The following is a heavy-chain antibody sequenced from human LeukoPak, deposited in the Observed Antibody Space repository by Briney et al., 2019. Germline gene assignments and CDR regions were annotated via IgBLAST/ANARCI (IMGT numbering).Heavy chain of an antibody. CDR2: IYYSGST. CDR3: ARDIRSRDFWSGYSLSDYYMDV. Sequence: PPETLSLTCTVSGGSISSYYWSWIRQPPGKGLEWIGYIYYSGSTNYNPSLKSRVTISVDTSKNQFSLKLSSVTAADTAVYYCARDIRSRDFWSGYSLSDYYMDVWGKGTTVTVSS. V-gene: IGHV4-59*12. J-gene: IGHJ6*03. CDR1: GGSISSYY. D-gene: IGHD3-3*01.